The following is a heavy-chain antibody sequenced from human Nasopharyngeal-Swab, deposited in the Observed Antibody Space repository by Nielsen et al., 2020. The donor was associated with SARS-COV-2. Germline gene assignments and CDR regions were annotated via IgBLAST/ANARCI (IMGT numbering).Heavy chain of an antibody. D-gene: IGHD6-19*01. CDR2: IYYSGST. CDR3: ANTQWLGRDYFDY. V-gene: IGHV4-39*01. Sequence: WIRQPPGKGLEWIGSIYYSGSTYYNPSLKSRVTTSVDTSKNQFSLKLSSVTAADTAVYYCANTQWLGRDYFDYWGQGTLVTVSS. J-gene: IGHJ4*02.